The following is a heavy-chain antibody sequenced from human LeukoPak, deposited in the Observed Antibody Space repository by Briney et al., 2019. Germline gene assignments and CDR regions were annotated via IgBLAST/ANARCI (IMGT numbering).Heavy chain of an antibody. J-gene: IGHJ4*02. V-gene: IGHV1-18*01. Sequence: ASVKVSCKVSGYTFTSYGISWVRQAPGQGLEWMGWISAYNGHTNYVQDLQDRVTMTTDASTSTAYMELTSLRSDDTAVYYCARVGEIVGATPWFDYWGQGTLVTVSS. CDR1: GYTFTSYG. CDR2: ISAYNGHT. D-gene: IGHD1-26*01. CDR3: ARVGEIVGATPWFDY.